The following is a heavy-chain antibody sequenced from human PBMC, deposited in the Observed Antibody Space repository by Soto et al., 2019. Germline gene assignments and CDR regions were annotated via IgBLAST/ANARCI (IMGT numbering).Heavy chain of an antibody. CDR3: AIYDSSGSRGSQH. D-gene: IGHD3-22*01. J-gene: IGHJ1*01. V-gene: IGHV4-31*03. Sequence: SETLSLTCTASGGSISSGGYYWSWIRQHPGKGLEWIGYIYYSGSTYYNPSLKSRVTISVDTSKNQFSLELSSVTAADTAVYYCAIYDSSGSRGSQHWGQGTLVTVSS. CDR1: GGSISSGGYY. CDR2: IYYSGST.